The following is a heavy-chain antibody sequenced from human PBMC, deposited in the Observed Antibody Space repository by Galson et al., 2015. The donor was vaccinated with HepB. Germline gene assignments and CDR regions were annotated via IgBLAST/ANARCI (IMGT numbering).Heavy chain of an antibody. V-gene: IGHV1-2*04. CDR2: INPNSGGT. D-gene: IGHD6-13*01. J-gene: IGHJ5*02. Sequence: SVKVSCKASGYTFTSYYMHWVRQAPGQGLEWMGWINPNSGGTNYAQKFQGWVTMTRDTSISTAYMELSRLRSDDTAVYYCARSRLRGFIAAQPNWFDPWGQGTLVTVSS. CDR3: ARSRLRGFIAAQPNWFDP. CDR1: GYTFTSYY.